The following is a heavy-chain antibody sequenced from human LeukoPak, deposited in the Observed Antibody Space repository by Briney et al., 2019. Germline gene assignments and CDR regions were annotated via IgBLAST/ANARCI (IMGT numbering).Heavy chain of an antibody. CDR3: AKDGSNRNHYYMDV. CDR2: ISYDGSNK. Sequence: PGGSLRLSCAASGFTFDDYGMSWVRQAPGKGLEWVAVISYDGSNKYYADSVKGRFTISRDNSKNTLYLQMNSLRAEDTAVYYCAKDGSNRNHYYMDVWGKGTTVTVSS. V-gene: IGHV3-30*18. CDR1: GFTFDDYG. D-gene: IGHD2-15*01. J-gene: IGHJ6*03.